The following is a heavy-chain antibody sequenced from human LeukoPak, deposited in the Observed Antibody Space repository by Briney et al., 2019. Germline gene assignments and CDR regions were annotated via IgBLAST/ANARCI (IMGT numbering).Heavy chain of an antibody. V-gene: IGHV4-59*01. CDR1: GGSISSYY. J-gene: IGHJ4*02. Sequence: PSETLSLTCTVSGGSISSYYWSWIRQAPGKGLEWIANIYYSGNTIYNPALKSRVTMSVDTSKNQFSLNLTSVTAADTAVYYCAREGKLTGYFGGLGFNYWGQGILVTVSS. CDR3: AREGKLTGYFGGLGFNY. CDR2: IYYSGNT. D-gene: IGHD6-19*01.